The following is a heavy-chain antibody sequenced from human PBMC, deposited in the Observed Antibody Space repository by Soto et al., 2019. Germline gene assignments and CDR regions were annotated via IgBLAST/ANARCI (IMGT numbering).Heavy chain of an antibody. CDR3: ARPLIRFLEWLRIMDV. V-gene: IGHV3-48*03. J-gene: IGHJ6*02. D-gene: IGHD3-3*01. Sequence: LRLSCAASGFTLSSYDMSCVRQAPGKGLEWVSYISSSGSSIYYADSVKGRFTISRDNAKNSLYLQMNSLRAEDTAVYYCARPLIRFLEWLRIMDVWGQGTTVTVSS. CDR1: GFTLSSYD. CDR2: ISSSGSSI.